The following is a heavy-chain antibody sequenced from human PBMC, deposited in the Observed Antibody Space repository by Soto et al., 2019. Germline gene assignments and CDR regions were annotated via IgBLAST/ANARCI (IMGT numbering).Heavy chain of an antibody. CDR3: GRVGIAVAGGNFDY. V-gene: IGHV4-31*03. CDR2: IYYSGST. CDR1: GGSISSGGYY. J-gene: IGHJ4*02. D-gene: IGHD6-19*01. Sequence: QVQLQESGPGLVKPSQTLSLTCTVSGGSISSGGYYWSWIRQHPGKGLEWIGYIYYSGSTYYNPSLKGRVTITVDTSKDQFSLKLSSVAGGDTGVYYCGRVGIAVAGGNFDYWGQGTLVPVSS.